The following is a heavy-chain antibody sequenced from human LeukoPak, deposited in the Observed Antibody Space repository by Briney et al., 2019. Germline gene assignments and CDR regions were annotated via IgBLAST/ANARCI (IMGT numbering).Heavy chain of an antibody. D-gene: IGHD6-13*01. CDR3: ARRIAAAGDYYYYGMDV. J-gene: IGHJ6*02. Sequence: GESLKISGKGSGYSFTSYWIGWVRQMPGKGLEWMGIIYPGDSDARYSPSFQGQVTISADKSISTAYLQWSSLKASDTAMYYCARRIAAAGDYYYYGMDVWGQGTTVTVSS. CDR1: GYSFTSYW. V-gene: IGHV5-51*01. CDR2: IYPGDSDA.